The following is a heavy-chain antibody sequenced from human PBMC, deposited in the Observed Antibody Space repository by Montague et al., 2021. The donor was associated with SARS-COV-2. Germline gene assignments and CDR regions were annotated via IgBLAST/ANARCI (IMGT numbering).Heavy chain of an antibody. J-gene: IGHJ2*01. CDR1: GGSVSSGSYY. CDR2: IYYSGST. Sequence: SETLSLTCTVSGGSVSSGSYYWSWIRQPPGKGLEWIGYIYYSGSTYYNPSLKSRVTISVDTSKNQFSLRLTSVTAADTAVYYCARRGSWGLYCYFDLWGRGAMVTVSS. D-gene: IGHD1-26*01. V-gene: IGHV4-61*01. CDR3: ARRGSWGLYCYFDL.